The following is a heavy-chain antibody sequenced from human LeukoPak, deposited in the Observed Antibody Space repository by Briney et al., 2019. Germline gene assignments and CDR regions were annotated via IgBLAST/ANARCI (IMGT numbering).Heavy chain of an antibody. V-gene: IGHV4-39*01. J-gene: IGHJ4*02. CDR1: AGSISSSSSY. Sequence: KASETLSLTCTVSAGSISSSSSYWGWIRQPPGKGLERIVSMYNSGSTYYDPFLKSRVTIFVDTSKNQFSLKLSSVTAADTAVYYCVKHTHSGYDLSHWGQGTLVTVSS. CDR3: VKHTHSGYDLSH. CDR2: MYNSGST. D-gene: IGHD5-12*01.